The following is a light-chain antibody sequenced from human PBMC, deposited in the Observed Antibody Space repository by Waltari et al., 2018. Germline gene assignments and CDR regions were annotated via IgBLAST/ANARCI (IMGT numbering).Light chain of an antibody. CDR1: HSINLY. CDR2: TAS. CDR3: QQIHSLPTT. V-gene: IGKV1-39*01. J-gene: IGKJ2*01. Sequence: DIQLTQSPSSLSASIGDRVTITCRASHSINLYLCWYQQNPVQAPKLLIYTASTLDDGVPSRFSGSGSGTEFTLTISSLQPEDFATYYCQQIHSLPTTFGQGTKL.